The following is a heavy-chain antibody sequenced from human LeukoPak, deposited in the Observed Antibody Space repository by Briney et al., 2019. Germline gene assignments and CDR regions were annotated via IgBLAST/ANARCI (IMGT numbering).Heavy chain of an antibody. J-gene: IGHJ4*02. CDR2: ISGSGGST. Sequence: PGGSLRLSCAASGFTFSSYAMSWVRQAPGKGLEWVSAISGSGGSTYYADCVKGRFTISRENSKNTLYLKMNSLRAEDTAVYSCAKGVTMIVVVRGKGYDYWGQGTLVTVSS. V-gene: IGHV3-23*01. D-gene: IGHD3-22*01. CDR1: GFTFSSYA. CDR3: AKGVTMIVVVRGKGYDY.